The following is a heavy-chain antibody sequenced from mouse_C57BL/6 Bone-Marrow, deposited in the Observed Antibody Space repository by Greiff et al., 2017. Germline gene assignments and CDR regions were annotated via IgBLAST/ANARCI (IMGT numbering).Heavy chain of an antibody. D-gene: IGHD2-3*01. CDR2: IWSGGST. J-gene: IGHJ3*01. Sequence: VKLVESGPGLVQPSQSLSITCTVSGFSLTSYGVHWVRQSPGKGLEWLGVIWSGGSTDYNAAFISRLSISKDNSKSQVFFKMNSLQADDTAIYYCARNDDGYSWFAYWGQGTLVTVSA. CDR3: ARNDDGYSWFAY. V-gene: IGHV2-2*01. CDR1: GFSLTSYG.